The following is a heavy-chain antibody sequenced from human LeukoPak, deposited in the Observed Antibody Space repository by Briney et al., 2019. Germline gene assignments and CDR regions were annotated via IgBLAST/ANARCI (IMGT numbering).Heavy chain of an antibody. CDR3: AKGLTIFGLPEGKWFDP. Sequence: GGSLRLSSAASGFTFSSYSLRWVRQAPGKGLEGGAVILYDGSNKYYTDSVKGRFTTSRDNSKNTLYLQMNSRRAEDTAVYYCAKGLTIFGLPEGKWFDPWGQGTLVTVSS. CDR1: GFTFSSYS. J-gene: IGHJ5*02. CDR2: ILYDGSNK. D-gene: IGHD3-3*01. V-gene: IGHV3-30*18.